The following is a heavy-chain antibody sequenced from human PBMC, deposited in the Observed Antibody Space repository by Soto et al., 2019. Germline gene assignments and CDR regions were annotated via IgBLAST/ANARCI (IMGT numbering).Heavy chain of an antibody. Sequence: PGGSLRLSCAASGFTFSSYGMHWVRQAPGKGLEWVAVISYDGSNKYYADSVKGRFTISRDNSKNTLYLQMNGLRAEDTAVYYCAIIAVAGVDYWDKVTLVTVSS. CDR1: GFTFSSYG. V-gene: IGHV3-30*03. CDR2: ISYDGSNK. J-gene: IGHJ4*02. CDR3: AIIAVAGVDY. D-gene: IGHD6-19*01.